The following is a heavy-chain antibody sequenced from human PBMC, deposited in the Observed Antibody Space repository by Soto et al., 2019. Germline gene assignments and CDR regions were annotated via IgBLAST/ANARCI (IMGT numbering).Heavy chain of an antibody. V-gene: IGHV1-69*02. D-gene: IGHD4-17*01. J-gene: IGHJ6*02. CDR2: IIPILGIA. CDR3: ARGGGDYVYYYYGMDV. Sequence: SVKVSCKASGGTFSSYTISWVRQAPGQGLEWMGRIIPILGIANYAQKFQGRVTITADKSTSTAYMELSSLRSEDTAVYYCARGGGDYVYYYYGMDVWGQGTTVTVSS. CDR1: GGTFSSYT.